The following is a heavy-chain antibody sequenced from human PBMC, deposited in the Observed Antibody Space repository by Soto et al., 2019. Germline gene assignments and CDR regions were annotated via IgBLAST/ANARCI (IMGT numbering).Heavy chain of an antibody. J-gene: IGHJ6*02. CDR3: ARSLRVVTNPTVFYYYYYGMDV. Sequence: PSETLSLTCAVYGGSFSGYYWSWIHQPPGKGLEWIGEINHSGSTNYNPSLKSRVTISVDTSKNQFSLKLSSVTAADTAVYYCARSLRVVTNPTVFYYYYYGMDVWGQGTTVTVSS. CDR2: INHSGST. CDR1: GGSFSGYY. V-gene: IGHV4-34*01. D-gene: IGHD3-3*01.